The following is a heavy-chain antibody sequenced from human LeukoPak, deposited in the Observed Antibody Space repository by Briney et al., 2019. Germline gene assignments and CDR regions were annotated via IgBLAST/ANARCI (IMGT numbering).Heavy chain of an antibody. Sequence: ASVKVSCKASGYTVTSYYMHWVRQAPGQGLEWMAILNPSGGSSNYAQKFQGRATLTRATSTGTVYMELSSLRSEDTAVYYCARRGIAAAGSFDYWGQGTLVTVSS. J-gene: IGHJ4*02. CDR2: LNPSGGSS. D-gene: IGHD6-13*01. CDR1: GYTVTSYY. CDR3: ARRGIAAAGSFDY. V-gene: IGHV1-46*01.